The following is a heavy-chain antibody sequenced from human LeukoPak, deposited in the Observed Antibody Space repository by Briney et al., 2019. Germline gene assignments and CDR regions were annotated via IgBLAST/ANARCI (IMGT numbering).Heavy chain of an antibody. CDR1: GFSFKGYN. Sequence: GRSVRLSCAASGFSFKGYNMHWVRQAPGKGLEWVAVITYDGGNEYYTDSVKGRFTISRDNSKSTLYLQMNSLRTEDTAVYYCAKVRWDNSGWYYLDSWGQGTLVTVSS. CDR3: AKVRWDNSGWYYLDS. CDR2: ITYDGGNE. V-gene: IGHV3-30*18. J-gene: IGHJ4*02. D-gene: IGHD6-19*01.